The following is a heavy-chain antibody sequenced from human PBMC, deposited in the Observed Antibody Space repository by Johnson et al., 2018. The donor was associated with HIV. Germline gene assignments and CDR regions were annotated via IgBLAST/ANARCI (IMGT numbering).Heavy chain of an antibody. CDR1: GFTFSTSV. D-gene: IGHD6-19*01. V-gene: IGHV3-30-3*01. J-gene: IGHJ3*02. Sequence: VQLVESGGGVVQPGTSLRLSCVGTGFTFSTSVFHWVRRAPGKGLEWVSGISADGHSTYYADSVKGRFTISRDNSDNILYLQMRGLREDDTAMYYCARGWHSSGRCDVFDIWGQGTMVTVSS. CDR2: ISADGHST. CDR3: ARGWHSSGRCDVFDI.